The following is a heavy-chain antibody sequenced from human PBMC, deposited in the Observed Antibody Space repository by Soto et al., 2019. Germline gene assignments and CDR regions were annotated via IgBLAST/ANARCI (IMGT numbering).Heavy chain of an antibody. J-gene: IGHJ4*02. Sequence: QVQLVQSGAEVKKPGSSVKVSCKASGGTFSSNAISGVRQAPGQGLEWMGGIIPILGTANYAQKVQGRVTITADKSTSTAYMELSSLRSEDTAVSYWARGGLRGGSLTGYYVFDQWGQGTPVTVSS. CDR1: GGTFSSNA. D-gene: IGHD3-9*01. CDR2: IIPILGTA. CDR3: ARGGLRGGSLTGYYVFDQ. V-gene: IGHV1-69*06.